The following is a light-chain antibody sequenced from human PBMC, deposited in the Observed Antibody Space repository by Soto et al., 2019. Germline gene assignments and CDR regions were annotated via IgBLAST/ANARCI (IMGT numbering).Light chain of an antibody. CDR2: KAS. J-gene: IGKJ1*01. Sequence: DIQMTQSPSTLSASVGDRVAITCRASQSISIWLAWYQQKPGKAPKLLIYKASSLESGVPSRFSGSGSGTKFPLTISSLQPDDFATYYCQQYNDYSWTFGQGTKVEIK. V-gene: IGKV1-5*03. CDR3: QQYNDYSWT. CDR1: QSISIW.